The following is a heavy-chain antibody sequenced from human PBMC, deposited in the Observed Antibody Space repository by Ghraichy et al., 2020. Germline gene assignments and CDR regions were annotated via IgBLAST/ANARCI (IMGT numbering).Heavy chain of an antibody. Sequence: SETLSLTCAVYGGSFSGYYWSWIRQPPGKGLEWIGEINHSGSTNYNPSLKSRVTISVDTSKNQFSLKLSSVTAADTAVYYCARGRRKWFAGWFDPWGQGTLVTVSS. CDR1: GGSFSGYY. J-gene: IGHJ5*02. V-gene: IGHV4-34*01. D-gene: IGHD3-10*01. CDR2: INHSGST. CDR3: ARGRRKWFAGWFDP.